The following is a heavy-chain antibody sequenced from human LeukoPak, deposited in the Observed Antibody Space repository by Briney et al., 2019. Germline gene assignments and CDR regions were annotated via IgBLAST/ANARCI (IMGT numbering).Heavy chain of an antibody. V-gene: IGHV3-53*01. CDR2: IYIGGRT. CDR3: ARGCSAVSCYAFDY. J-gene: IGHJ4*02. D-gene: IGHD2-15*01. Sequence: GGSLRLSCAASGFPVSSYYMSWVRQAPGKGLEWVSVIYIGGRTYYADSVTGRFTISRDNSKNTLYLQMNSLRAEDTAVYYCARGCSAVSCYAFDYWGQGTLVTVSS. CDR1: GFPVSSYY.